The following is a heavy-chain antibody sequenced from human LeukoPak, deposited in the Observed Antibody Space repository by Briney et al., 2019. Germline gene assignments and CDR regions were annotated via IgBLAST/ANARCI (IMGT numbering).Heavy chain of an antibody. V-gene: IGHV4-34*01. Sequence: SETLSLTCAVYSGSFSGYYWSWIRQPPGKGLEWIGEINHSGSTNYNPSLKSRVTISVDTSKNQFSLKLSSVTAADTAVYYCARPRLRYFDWSFDYWGQGTLVTVSS. J-gene: IGHJ4*02. CDR1: SGSFSGYY. D-gene: IGHD3-9*01. CDR2: INHSGST. CDR3: ARPRLRYFDWSFDY.